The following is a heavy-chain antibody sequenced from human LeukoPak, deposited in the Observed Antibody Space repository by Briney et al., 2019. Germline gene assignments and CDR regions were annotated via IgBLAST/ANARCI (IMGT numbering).Heavy chain of an antibody. V-gene: IGHV1-2*02. CDR3: ARLTYYDFWSCYNYAFDI. CDR2: INPSSGGT. Sequence: GASVKVSCKASGYTFTGYYMHWVRQAPGQGLEWMGWINPSSGGTNYAQKFQGRVTMTRDTSISTAYMELSRLRSDDTAVYYCARLTYYDFWSCYNYAFDIWGQGTMVTVSS. CDR1: GYTFTGYY. J-gene: IGHJ3*02. D-gene: IGHD3-3*01.